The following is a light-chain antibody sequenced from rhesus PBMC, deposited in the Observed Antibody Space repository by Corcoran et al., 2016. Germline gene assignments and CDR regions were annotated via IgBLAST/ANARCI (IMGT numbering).Light chain of an antibody. Sequence: ETVVTQSPATLSLSLGERATLTCRASQSVGSYLAWYQQKPGQAPSLLFYGASSRATGIPDRFRGSGSGTDFTLTNSGLEPEDVGVDYCQQSSNLFTFGPGTKLDIK. CDR3: QQSSNLFT. J-gene: IGKJ3*01. V-gene: IGKV3-24*04. CDR2: GAS. CDR1: QSVGSY.